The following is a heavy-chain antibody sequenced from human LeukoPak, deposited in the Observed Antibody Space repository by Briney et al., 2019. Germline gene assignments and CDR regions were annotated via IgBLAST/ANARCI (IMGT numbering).Heavy chain of an antibody. CDR3: ATGIAVAGPSFDY. CDR1: GGSISSYY. V-gene: IGHV4-59*01. D-gene: IGHD6-19*01. J-gene: IGHJ4*02. CDR2: IYYSGST. Sequence: SETLSLTCTVSGGSISSYYWSWIRQPPGKGLEWIGYIYYSGSTNYNPSLKSRVTISVDTSKNQFSLKLSSVTAADTAVYYCATGIAVAGPSFDYWGQGTLVTVSS.